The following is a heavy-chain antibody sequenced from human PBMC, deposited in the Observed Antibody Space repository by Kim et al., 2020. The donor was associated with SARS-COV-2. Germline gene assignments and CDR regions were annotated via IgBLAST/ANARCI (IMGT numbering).Heavy chain of an antibody. CDR2: IYSGGST. D-gene: IGHD5-12*01. J-gene: IGHJ3*02. CDR1: GFTVSSNY. CDR3: ARRYSGYDAFDI. V-gene: IGHV3-53*01. Sequence: GGSLRLSCAVSGFTVSSNYMSWVRQAPGKGLEWVSVIYSGGSTYYADSVKGRFTISRDNSKNTLYLQMNSLRAEDTAVYYCARRYSGYDAFDIWGQGTMVTVSS.